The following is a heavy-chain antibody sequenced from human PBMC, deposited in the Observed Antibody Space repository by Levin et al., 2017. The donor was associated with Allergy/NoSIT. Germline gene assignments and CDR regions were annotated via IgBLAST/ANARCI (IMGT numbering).Heavy chain of an antibody. Sequence: SSETLSLTCTVSGGSISSGGYYWSWIRQHPGKGLEWIGYIYYSGSTYYNPSLKSRVTISVDTSKNQFSLKLSSVTAADTAVYYCARTIAVVVPAVPVPITESFDYWGQGTLVTVSS. J-gene: IGHJ4*02. D-gene: IGHD2-2*01. CDR1: GGSISSGGYY. CDR2: IYYSGST. V-gene: IGHV4-31*03. CDR3: ARTIAVVVPAVPVPITESFDY.